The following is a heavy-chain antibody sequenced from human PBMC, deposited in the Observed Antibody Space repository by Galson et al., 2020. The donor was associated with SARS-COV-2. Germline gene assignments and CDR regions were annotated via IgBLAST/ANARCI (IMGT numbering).Heavy chain of an antibody. J-gene: IGHJ6*02. CDR1: GFTFSSYG. Sequence: TGGSLRLSCAASGFTFSSYGMHWVRQAPGKGLEWVAVIWYDGSNKYYADSVKGRFTISRDNSKNTLYLQMNSLRAEDTAVYYCARETPTVTTGHYYYYYGMDVWGQGTTVTVSS. V-gene: IGHV3-33*01. CDR3: ARETPTVTTGHYYYYYGMDV. CDR2: IWYDGSNK. D-gene: IGHD4-4*01.